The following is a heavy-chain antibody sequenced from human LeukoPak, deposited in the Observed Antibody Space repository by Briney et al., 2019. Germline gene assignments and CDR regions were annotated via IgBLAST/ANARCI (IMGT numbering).Heavy chain of an antibody. CDR2: FDPEDGET. Sequence: ASVKVSCKVSGYTLTELSMHWVRQAPGKGLEWMGGFDPEDGETIYAQKFQGRVTMTEDTSTDTAYMELSSLRSEDTAVYYCATEEAHYDYVWGSHRYWGQGTLVTVSS. D-gene: IGHD3-16*02. CDR3: ATEEAHYDYVWGSHRY. J-gene: IGHJ4*02. CDR1: GYTLTELS. V-gene: IGHV1-24*01.